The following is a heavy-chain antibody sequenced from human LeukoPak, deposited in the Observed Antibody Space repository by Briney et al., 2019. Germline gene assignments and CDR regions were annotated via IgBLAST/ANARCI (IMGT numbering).Heavy chain of an antibody. V-gene: IGHV5-51*01. CDR3: ARRIAEAGSDY. CDR2: IYPGDSDT. D-gene: IGHD6-13*01. J-gene: IGHJ4*02. CDR1: GYSFPSYW. Sequence: GESLKISCKGSGYSFPSYWIGWVRQMPGKGLEWMGIIYPGDSDTRYSPSFEGQVTISADMSIRTAYLQWSSLKASDTAMYYCARRIAEAGSDYWGQGTLVTVSS.